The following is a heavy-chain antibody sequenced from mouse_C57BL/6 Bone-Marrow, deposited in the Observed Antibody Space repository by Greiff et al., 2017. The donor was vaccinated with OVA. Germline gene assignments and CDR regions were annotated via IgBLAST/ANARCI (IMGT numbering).Heavy chain of an antibody. CDR2: ISSGGDYI. Sequence: EVKLQESGEGLVKPGGSLKLSCAASGFTFSSYAMSWVRQTPEKRLEWVAYISSGGDYIYYADTVKGRFTISRDNARNTLYLQMSSLKSEDTAMDYCTRDNGRSPNWYFDVWGTGTTVTVSS. V-gene: IGHV5-9-1*02. CDR3: TRDNGRSPNWYFDV. J-gene: IGHJ1*03. D-gene: IGHD1-1*01. CDR1: GFTFSSYA.